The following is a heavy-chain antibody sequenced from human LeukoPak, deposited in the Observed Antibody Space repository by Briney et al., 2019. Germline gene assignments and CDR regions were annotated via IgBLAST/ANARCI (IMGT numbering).Heavy chain of an antibody. CDR1: GFTFSSYA. D-gene: IGHD3-22*01. CDR2: ISYDGSNK. CDR3: ARSYYYNSSGFGSFDI. Sequence: GGSLRLSCAASGFTFSSYAMHWVRQAPGKGLEWVAVISYDGSNKYYADSVKGRFTISRDNSKNTLYLQMNSLRTEDMAVYYCARSYYYNSSGFGSFDIWGQGTMVTVSS. J-gene: IGHJ3*02. V-gene: IGHV3-30-3*01.